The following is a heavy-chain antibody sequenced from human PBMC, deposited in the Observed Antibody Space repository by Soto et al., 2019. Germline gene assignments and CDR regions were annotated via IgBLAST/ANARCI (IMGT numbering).Heavy chain of an antibody. Sequence: SGPTLVNPTQTLTLTCTFSGFALSTYGVGVGWIRQPPGKALEWLALIYWDDDTRFSPSLNSRLAITKDTSKSQVVLTMTHMDPVDTATYYCAHRPGFSMAFDYWGPGSLVTVSS. CDR3: AHRPGFSMAFDY. D-gene: IGHD3-10*01. CDR1: GFALSTYGVG. J-gene: IGHJ4*02. V-gene: IGHV2-5*02. CDR2: IYWDDDT.